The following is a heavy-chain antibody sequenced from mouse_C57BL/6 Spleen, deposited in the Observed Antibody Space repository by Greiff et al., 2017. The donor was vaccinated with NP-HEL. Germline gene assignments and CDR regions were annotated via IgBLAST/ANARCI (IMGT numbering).Heavy chain of an antibody. V-gene: IGHV1-80*01. J-gene: IGHJ2*01. CDR3: ARGGYGNLYYFDY. D-gene: IGHD2-1*01. CDR1: GYAFSSYW. CDR2: IYPGDGDT. Sequence: VQLQQSGAELVKPGASVKTSCKASGYAFSSYWMNWVKQRPGKGLEWIGQIYPGDGDTNYNGKFKGKATLTAEKSSSTAYMQLSSLTSEDSAVYFCARGGYGNLYYFDYWGQGTTLTVSS.